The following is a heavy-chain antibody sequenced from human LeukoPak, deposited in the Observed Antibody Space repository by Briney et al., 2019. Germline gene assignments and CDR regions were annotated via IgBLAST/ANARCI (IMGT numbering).Heavy chain of an antibody. CDR2: ISVSGVTI. J-gene: IGHJ4*02. V-gene: IGHV3-11*01. CDR1: GFTFSDHD. CDR3: ARDSAKAPSDF. D-gene: IGHD3-10*01. Sequence: PGGSLRLSCAASGFTFSDHDMTWCRQAPGKGLEWVSSISVSGVTIYYADSVRGRFTISRDNAENSLYLQMNSLRVDDTAVYYCARDSAKAPSDFWGQGTLVTVSS.